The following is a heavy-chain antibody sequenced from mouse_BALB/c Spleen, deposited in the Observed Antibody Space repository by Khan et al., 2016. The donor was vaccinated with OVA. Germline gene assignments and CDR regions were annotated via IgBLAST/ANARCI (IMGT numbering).Heavy chain of an antibody. J-gene: IGHJ3*01. CDR1: GFTFSTYG. Sequence: EVELVESGGDLVKPGGSLKLSCAASGFTFSTYGMSWVRQTPDKRLEWVATISSGGSYTYYPDTVTGRFTISRDNAKNTLNLQMRSLKSADTAMYYCTRVAYYYNSEGFAYWGQGTLVTVSA. CDR3: TRVAYYYNSEGFAY. CDR2: ISSGGSYT. V-gene: IGHV5-6*01. D-gene: IGHD1-1*01.